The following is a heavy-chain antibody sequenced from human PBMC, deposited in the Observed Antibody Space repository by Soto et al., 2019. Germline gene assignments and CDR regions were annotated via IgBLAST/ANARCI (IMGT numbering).Heavy chain of an antibody. J-gene: IGHJ5*02. V-gene: IGHV4-34*01. Sequence: QVQLQQWGAGLLKPSETLSLTCAVYGGSFSGYYWSWIRQPPGKGLEWIGEINHSGSTNYIPSLKSRVTISVDTSKNQFSLKLSSVTAADTAVYYCARGPRVGSRYWFDPWGQGTLVTVSS. CDR3: ARGPRVGSRYWFDP. D-gene: IGHD3-10*01. CDR1: GGSFSGYY. CDR2: INHSGST.